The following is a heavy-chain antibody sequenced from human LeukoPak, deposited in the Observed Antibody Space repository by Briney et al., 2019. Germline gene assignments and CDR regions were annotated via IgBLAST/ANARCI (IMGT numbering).Heavy chain of an antibody. V-gene: IGHV5-51*01. Sequence: GESLKFSCKGSGYSFTSYWIGWVRQMPGKGLEWMGIIYPGDSDTRYSPSFQGQVTISADKSISTAYLQWSSLKASDTAMYYCARFYSYGTGELYFDYWGQGTLVTVSS. J-gene: IGHJ4*02. CDR1: GYSFTSYW. CDR3: ARFYSYGTGELYFDY. CDR2: IYPGDSDT. D-gene: IGHD5-18*01.